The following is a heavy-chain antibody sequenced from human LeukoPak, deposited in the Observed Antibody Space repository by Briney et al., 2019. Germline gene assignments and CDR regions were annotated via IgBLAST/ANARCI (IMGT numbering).Heavy chain of an antibody. Sequence: PGGSLRLSCAASGFTFSSYEMNWVRQAPGKGLEWVSYISSSGSTIYYADSVKGRFTISRDNAKNSLYLQMNSLRAEDTALYYCARRIYGSGTNWFDPWGQGTLVTVSS. CDR2: ISSSGSTI. J-gene: IGHJ5*02. V-gene: IGHV3-48*03. CDR3: ARRIYGSGTNWFDP. CDR1: GFTFSSYE. D-gene: IGHD3-10*01.